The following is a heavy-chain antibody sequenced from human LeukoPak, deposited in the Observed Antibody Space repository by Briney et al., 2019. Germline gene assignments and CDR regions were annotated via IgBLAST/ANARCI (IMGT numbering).Heavy chain of an antibody. CDR2: IIPILGIA. D-gene: IGHD2-15*01. CDR3: AHAVYCSGGSCRAFDI. Sequence: APVKVSCKASGGTFSSYAISWVRQAPGQGLEWMGRIIPILGIANYAQKFQGRVTITADKSTSTAYMELSSLRSEDTAVYYCAHAVYCSGGSCRAFDIWRQGTMLTVSS. CDR1: GGTFSSYA. V-gene: IGHV1-69*04. J-gene: IGHJ3*02.